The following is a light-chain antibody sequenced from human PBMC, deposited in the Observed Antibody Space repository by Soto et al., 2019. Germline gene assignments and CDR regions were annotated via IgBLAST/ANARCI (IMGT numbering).Light chain of an antibody. CDR2: EGS. CDR1: SSDVGNYNL. Sequence: QSALTQPASVSGSPGQSITISCTGTSSDVGNYNLVSWYQQFPGKAPKLIIYEGSRRPSGVSNRFSGSKSGNTASLPISGLEAEDEADYYWCSYAGRFTFDVFGGGTKLPLL. V-gene: IGLV2-23*03. J-gene: IGLJ2*01. CDR3: CSYAGRFTFDV.